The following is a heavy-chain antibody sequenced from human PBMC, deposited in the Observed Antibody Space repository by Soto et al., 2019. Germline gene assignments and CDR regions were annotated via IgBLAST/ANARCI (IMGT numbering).Heavy chain of an antibody. CDR3: AKGPFYDILTGYYSAKIDAFDI. J-gene: IGHJ3*02. D-gene: IGHD3-9*01. V-gene: IGHV3-23*01. Sequence: GGSLRLSCAASGFTFSSYAMSWVRQAPGKGLEWVSAISGSGGSTYYADSVKGRFTISRDNSKNTLYLQMNSLRAEDTAVYYCAKGPFYDILTGYYSAKIDAFDIWGQGTMVTVSS. CDR2: ISGSGGST. CDR1: GFTFSSYA.